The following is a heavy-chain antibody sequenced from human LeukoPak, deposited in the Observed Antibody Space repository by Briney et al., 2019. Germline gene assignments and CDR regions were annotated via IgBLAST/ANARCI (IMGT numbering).Heavy chain of an antibody. CDR3: ATRATAGPW. CDR1: GSSVSSSY. D-gene: IGHD6-13*01. J-gene: IGHJ4*02. CDR2: IYNRGST. Sequence: SETLSLTCTVSGSSVSSSYWIWLRQPPGRGLEWIGYIYNRGSTNYNPSLKSRVTISVDTSKNHFSLNLTSVTAADTAVYYCATRATAGPWWGRGTLVTVSS. V-gene: IGHV4-59*02.